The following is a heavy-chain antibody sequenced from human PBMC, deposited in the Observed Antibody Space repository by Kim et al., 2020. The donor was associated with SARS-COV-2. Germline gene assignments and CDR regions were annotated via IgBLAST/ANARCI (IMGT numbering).Heavy chain of an antibody. Sequence: GFPFSSHWMHWVRQAPGKGLVWVSRINSDGTTTSYGDSVKGRFTISRDNAKNTLYLQMNSLRAEDTAVYYCARRQFTSGWYYFDYWGQGTLAT. J-gene: IGHJ4*02. V-gene: IGHV3-74*01. CDR1: GFPFSSHW. CDR2: INSDGTTT. CDR3: ARRQFTSGWYYFDY. D-gene: IGHD6-19*01.